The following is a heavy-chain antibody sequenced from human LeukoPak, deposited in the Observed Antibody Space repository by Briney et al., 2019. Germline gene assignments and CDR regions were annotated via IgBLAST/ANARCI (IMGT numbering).Heavy chain of an antibody. V-gene: IGHV3-11*01. D-gene: IGHD6-13*01. CDR3: AKDVLAAAIQVFDY. Sequence: GGSLRLSCAASGFTFSDYYMSWIRQAPGKGLEWVSYISSSGSTIYYADSVEGRFTISRDNAKNSLYLQMNSLRAEDTAVYYCAKDVLAAAIQVFDYWGQGTLVTVSS. J-gene: IGHJ4*02. CDR2: ISSSGSTI. CDR1: GFTFSDYY.